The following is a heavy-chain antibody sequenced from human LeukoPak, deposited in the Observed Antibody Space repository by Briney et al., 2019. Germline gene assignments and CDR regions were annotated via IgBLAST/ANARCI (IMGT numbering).Heavy chain of an antibody. D-gene: IGHD7-27*01. V-gene: IGHV1-8*03. CDR2: MNPNSGNT. CDR3: ARGLNWGTHYYMDV. J-gene: IGHJ6*03. Sequence: ASVKVSCKASGYTFTSYDINWVRQATGQGLEWMGWMNPNSGNTGYAQKFQGRVTITRNTSISTAYMELSSLRSEDTAVYYCARGLNWGTHYYMDVWGKGTTVTVSS. CDR1: GYTFTSYD.